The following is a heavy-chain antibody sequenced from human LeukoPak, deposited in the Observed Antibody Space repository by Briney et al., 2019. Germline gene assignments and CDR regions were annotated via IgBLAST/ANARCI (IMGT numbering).Heavy chain of an antibody. Sequence: PGGSLRLSCAASGFTFITYGMSWVRQAPGKGLERVSGISGSGGSTYYADSVKGRFTISRDNSKNTLYLQMNSLRADDTAVYYCAKDHWSGAPLYYFDYWGQGTLVTVSS. V-gene: IGHV3-23*01. CDR1: GFTFITYG. CDR2: ISGSGGST. CDR3: AKDHWSGAPLYYFDY. J-gene: IGHJ4*02. D-gene: IGHD3-3*01.